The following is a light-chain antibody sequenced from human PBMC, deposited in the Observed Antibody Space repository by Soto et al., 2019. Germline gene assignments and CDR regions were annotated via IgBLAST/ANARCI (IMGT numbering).Light chain of an antibody. CDR3: QQYHSSPWT. Sequence: DIQMTQSPSTLSASVGDRVTITCRASQSISSWLAWYQQKPGKAPKLLIYKASSLESGVPSRFSGSGSGTEFTLTISSLQPDEFATYYCQQYHSSPWTFGQGTKVEIK. CDR1: QSISSW. CDR2: KAS. J-gene: IGKJ1*01. V-gene: IGKV1-5*03.